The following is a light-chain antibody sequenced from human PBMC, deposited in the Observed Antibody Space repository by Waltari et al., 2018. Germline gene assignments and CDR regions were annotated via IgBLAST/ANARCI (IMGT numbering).Light chain of an antibody. Sequence: DIVMTQSPDSLAVSLGERATINCKSSQSVLYSNDRKDYLAWYQHRGGQPPKLLIYWASTRESGVPDRFSGSGSGTDFTLTISSLQAEDVAVYYCQQYYTTPGTFGQGTKLEIK. CDR2: WAS. CDR1: QSVLYSNDRKDY. V-gene: IGKV4-1*01. J-gene: IGKJ2*02. CDR3: QQYYTTPGT.